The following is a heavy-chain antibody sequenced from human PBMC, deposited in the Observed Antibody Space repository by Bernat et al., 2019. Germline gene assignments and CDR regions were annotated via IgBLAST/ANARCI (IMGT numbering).Heavy chain of an antibody. CDR3: ARALGSENPSPLDYYYYYGMDV. Sequence: QVQLQESGPGLVKPSQTLSLTCTVSGGSISSGSYYWSWIRQPAGKGLEWIGRIYTSGSTNYNPSLKSRVTISVDTSKNQFSLKLSSVTAADTAVYYCARALGSENPSPLDYYYYYGMDVWGQGTTVTVSS. CDR1: GGSISSGSYY. V-gene: IGHV4-61*02. CDR2: IYTSGST. D-gene: IGHD3-10*01. J-gene: IGHJ6*02.